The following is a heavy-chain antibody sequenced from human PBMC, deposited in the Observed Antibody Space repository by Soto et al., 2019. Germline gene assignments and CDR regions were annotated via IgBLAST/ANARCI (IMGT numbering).Heavy chain of an antibody. J-gene: IGHJ4*02. D-gene: IGHD2-15*01. CDR3: VKQAHGLDGVAFDY. CDR2: VSTSGRST. Sequence: QLGGSLRLSCSASGFIFSESTIYWVRQVPGKGLEAISAVSTSGRSTYYADSVKDRFTISRDNSKNTLFLQMGSLRPEDTAIYYCVKQAHGLDGVAFDYWGQGTQVTVS. V-gene: IGHV3-64D*06. CDR1: GFIFSEST.